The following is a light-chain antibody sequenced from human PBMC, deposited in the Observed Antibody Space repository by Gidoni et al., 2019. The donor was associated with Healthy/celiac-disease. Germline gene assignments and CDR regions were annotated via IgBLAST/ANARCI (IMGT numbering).Light chain of an antibody. Sequence: QAVVTQEPSLPVSPGRTVTLTRGSSTGAVTSGHYPYWFQQKPGQAPRTLIYDTSNKHSWTPARFSGSLLGGKAALTLSGAQPEDEAEYYCLLSYSGARPVVFGGGTKLTVL. CDR1: TGAVTSGHY. V-gene: IGLV7-46*01. CDR2: DTS. CDR3: LLSYSGARPVV. J-gene: IGLJ2*01.